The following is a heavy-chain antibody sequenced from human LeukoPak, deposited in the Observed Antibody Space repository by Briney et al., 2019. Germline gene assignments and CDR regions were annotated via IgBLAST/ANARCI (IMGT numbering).Heavy chain of an antibody. J-gene: IGHJ6*03. CDR3: ARGGVGSYYDFWSGYHGALGYMDV. CDR2: IYYSGST. CDR1: GGSISSGGYY. V-gene: IGHV4-31*03. Sequence: SETLSLTCTVSGGSISSGGYYWSWIRQHPGKGLEWIGYIYYSGSTYYNPSLKSRVTMSVDTSKNQFSLKLSSVTAADTAVYYCARGGVGSYYDFWSGYHGALGYMDVWGKGTTVTVSS. D-gene: IGHD3-3*01.